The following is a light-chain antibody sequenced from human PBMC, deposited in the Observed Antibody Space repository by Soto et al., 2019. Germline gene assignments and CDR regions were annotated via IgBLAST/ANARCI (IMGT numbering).Light chain of an antibody. CDR2: DVS. J-gene: IGLJ1*01. CDR1: SNDVGGYNY. V-gene: IGLV2-14*03. Sequence: QSALTQPASVSGSPGQSITISCTGTSNDVGGYNYVSWYQQHPGKAPKLMIYDVSNRPSGVSNRFSGSKPANTASLTISGLQTEDESDYYCSSYTGSSTYVFGTGTQLTVL. CDR3: SSYTGSSTYV.